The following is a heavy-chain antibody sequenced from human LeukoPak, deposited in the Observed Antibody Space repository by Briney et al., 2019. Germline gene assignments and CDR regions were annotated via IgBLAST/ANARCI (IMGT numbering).Heavy chain of an antibody. V-gene: IGHV3-66*02. J-gene: IGHJ5*02. CDR2: IYGGGST. D-gene: IGHD4-17*01. CDR1: GFTVSSNY. CDR3: ARGAYGDPRPFDP. Sequence: PGGSLRLSCAASGFTVSSNYMSWVRQAPGKGLEWVSVIYGGGSTYYADSVKGRFTISRDNSKNTLYLQINNLRVEDTAMYYCARGAYGDPRPFDPWGQGTLVTVSS.